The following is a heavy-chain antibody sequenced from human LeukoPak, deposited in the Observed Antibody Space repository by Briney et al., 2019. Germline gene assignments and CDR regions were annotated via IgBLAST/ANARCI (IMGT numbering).Heavy chain of an antibody. J-gene: IGHJ4*02. D-gene: IGHD4-17*01. CDR3: ARHYGDYTYYFDY. CDR1: GFTFSSYA. Sequence: GGSLRLSCSASGFTFSSYAMSWVRQAPGKGLEWVSAISGSGGSTYYADSVKGRFTISRDNSKNTLYLQMNSLRAEDTAVYYCARHYGDYTYYFDYWGQGTLVTVSS. CDR2: ISGSGGST. V-gene: IGHV3-23*01.